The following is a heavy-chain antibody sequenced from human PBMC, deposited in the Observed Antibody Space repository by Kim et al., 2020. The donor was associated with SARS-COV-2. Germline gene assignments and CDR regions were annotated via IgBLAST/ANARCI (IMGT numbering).Heavy chain of an antibody. J-gene: IGHJ4*02. D-gene: IGHD6-19*01. Sequence: GGSLRLSCAASGFTFSSYAMSWVRQAPGKGLEWVSAISGSGGSTYYADSVKGRFTISRDNSKNTLYLQMNSLRAEDTAVYYCAKDSVAVGGWYEGGEFDYWGQGTLVTVSS. CDR1: GFTFSSYA. CDR3: AKDSVAVGGWYEGGEFDY. V-gene: IGHV3-23*01. CDR2: ISGSGGST.